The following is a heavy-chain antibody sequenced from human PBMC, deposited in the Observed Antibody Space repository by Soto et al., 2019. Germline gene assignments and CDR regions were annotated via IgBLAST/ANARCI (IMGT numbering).Heavy chain of an antibody. CDR3: AKDAGTRGPYYYGMDV. V-gene: IGHV3-30*18. Sequence: QVQLVESGGGVVQPGRSLRLSCAASGFTFSSYGMHWVRQAPGKGLEWVAVISYDGSNKYYADSVKGRFTISRDNSRNRLSLQMTSLSAEDTAVYYCAKDAGTRGPYYYGMDVWGQGTTVTVSS. CDR2: ISYDGSNK. CDR1: GFTFSSYG. D-gene: IGHD1-1*01. J-gene: IGHJ6*02.